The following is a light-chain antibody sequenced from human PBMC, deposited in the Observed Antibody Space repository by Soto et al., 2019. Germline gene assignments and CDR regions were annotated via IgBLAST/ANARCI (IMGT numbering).Light chain of an antibody. CDR2: EVS. Sequence: QSALTQPASVSGSPGQSITISCTGTSSDVGGYNYVSWYQQHPGKAPKLMIYEVSNRPSGVSNRFSGSKSGNTASLTISGLKAEDEADYYCSSYTGSSTLGVFGTGTKLTVL. J-gene: IGLJ1*01. CDR1: SSDVGGYNY. V-gene: IGLV2-14*01. CDR3: SSYTGSSTLGV.